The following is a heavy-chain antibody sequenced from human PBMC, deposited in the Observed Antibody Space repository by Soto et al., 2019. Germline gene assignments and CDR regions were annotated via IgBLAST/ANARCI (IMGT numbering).Heavy chain of an antibody. CDR3: ARGSTFGGVIVGGDAFDI. D-gene: IGHD3-16*02. CDR2: IGTAGDT. V-gene: IGHV3-13*01. J-gene: IGHJ3*02. CDR1: GFTFSSYD. Sequence: GGSLRLSCASSGFTFSSYDMHWVRQATGKGLEWVSAIGTAGDTYYPGSVKGRFPISRENAKNSLYLQMNSLRAGDTAVYYCARGSTFGGVIVGGDAFDIWGQGTMVTVSS.